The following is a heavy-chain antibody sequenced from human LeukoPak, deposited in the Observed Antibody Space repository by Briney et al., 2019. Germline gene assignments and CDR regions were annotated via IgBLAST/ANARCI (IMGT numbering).Heavy chain of an antibody. CDR1: GYTFTGYY. V-gene: IGHV1-18*04. D-gene: IGHD3-10*01. CDR3: TRVPELPDY. CDR2: INGHNGNT. J-gene: IGHJ4*02. Sequence: ASVKVSCKASGYTFTGYYMHWVRQAPGQGLEWMGWINGHNGNTNYSQKFQGRVTMTTDTSTSTAYMELRSLRSDDTAVYYCTRVPELPDYWGQGTLVTVSS.